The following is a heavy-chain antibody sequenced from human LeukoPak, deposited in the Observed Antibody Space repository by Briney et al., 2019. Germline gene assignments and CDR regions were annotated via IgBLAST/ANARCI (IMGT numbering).Heavy chain of an antibody. V-gene: IGHV3-30-3*01. CDR2: ISYDGTDK. Sequence: GRSLRLSCAASGFTFTSNAMHWVRQAPGKGLEWVAVISYDGTDKYYADSVKGRFTISRDNSKNTLYLQMNSLRAEDTAVYYCAKDGRSVATITPDYWGQGTLVTVSS. CDR1: GFTFTSNA. J-gene: IGHJ4*02. D-gene: IGHD5-12*01. CDR3: AKDGRSVATITPDY.